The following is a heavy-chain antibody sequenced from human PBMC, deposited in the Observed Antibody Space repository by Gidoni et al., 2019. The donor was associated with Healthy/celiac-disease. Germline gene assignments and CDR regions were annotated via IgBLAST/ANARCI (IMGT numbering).Heavy chain of an antibody. CDR2: IYYSGST. V-gene: IGHV4-59*01. D-gene: IGHD3-10*01. CDR3: ARETMVRGGYRGLYFDY. J-gene: IGHJ4*02. CDR1: GGSISSYY. Sequence: QVQLQESGPGLGKPSETLSLTCTVSGGSISSYYWSWIRQPPGQGLEWIGYIYYSGSTNYNPSLKSRVTISVDTSKNQFSLKLSSVTAADTAVYYCARETMVRGGYRGLYFDYWGQGTLVTVSS.